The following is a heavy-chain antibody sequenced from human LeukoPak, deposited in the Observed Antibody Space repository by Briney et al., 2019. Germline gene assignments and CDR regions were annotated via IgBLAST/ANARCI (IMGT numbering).Heavy chain of an antibody. CDR1: GYTFTSYG. D-gene: IGHD2-2*01. Sequence: ASVKVSCKASGYTFTSYGISWVRQAPGQGLEWMGWISAYNGNTNYAQKLQGRVTMTTDTSTSTAYMELRSPRSDDTAVYYCARALQRYCSSTSCYAFDIWGQGTMVTVSS. V-gene: IGHV1-18*01. J-gene: IGHJ3*02. CDR3: ARALQRYCSSTSCYAFDI. CDR2: ISAYNGNT.